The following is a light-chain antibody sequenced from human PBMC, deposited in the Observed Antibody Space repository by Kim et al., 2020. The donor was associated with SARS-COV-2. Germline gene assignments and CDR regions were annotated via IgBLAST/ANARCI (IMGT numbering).Light chain of an antibody. CDR3: QQSYSHDSMYT. Sequence: GLQSGVPSRFSASGSGTEFSLTISSLQPDDFATYYCQQSYSHDSMYTFGQGTKLAIK. V-gene: IGKV1-39*01. J-gene: IGKJ2*01.